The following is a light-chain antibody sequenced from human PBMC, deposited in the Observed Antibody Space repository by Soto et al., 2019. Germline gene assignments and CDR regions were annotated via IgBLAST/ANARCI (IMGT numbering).Light chain of an antibody. CDR1: QSVLYSSNNKNY. CDR2: WAS. J-gene: IGKJ1*01. CDR3: QQYYSAPLT. V-gene: IGKV4-1*01. Sequence: VMTPSPASLAVSLDERATISCKSSQSVLYSSNNKNYLAWYQQKPGQPPKLLIYWASTRESGVPDRFSGSGSGTDFTLTISGLQAEDVAVYYCQQYYSAPLTFGQGTKVDI.